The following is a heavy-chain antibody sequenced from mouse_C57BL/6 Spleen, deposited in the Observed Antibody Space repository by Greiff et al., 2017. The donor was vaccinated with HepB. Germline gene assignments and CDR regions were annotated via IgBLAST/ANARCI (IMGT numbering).Heavy chain of an antibody. CDR3: ARNRQLRLLGAMDY. J-gene: IGHJ4*01. CDR2: IDPSDSYT. CDR1: GYTFTSYW. Sequence: QVQLKQPGAELVMPGASVKLSCKASGYTFTSYWMHWVKQRPGQGLEWIGEIDPSDSYTNYNQKFKGKSTLTVDKSSSTAYMQLSSLTSEDSAVYYCARNRQLRLLGAMDYWGQGTSVTVSS. D-gene: IGHD3-2*02. V-gene: IGHV1-69*01.